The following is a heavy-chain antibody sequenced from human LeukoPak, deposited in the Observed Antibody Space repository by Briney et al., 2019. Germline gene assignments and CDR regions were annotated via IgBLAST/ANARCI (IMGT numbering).Heavy chain of an antibody. CDR3: ARGRRITMVRGVYNY. J-gene: IGHJ4*02. CDR2: INHSGST. Sequence: SETLSLTCAVYGGSFSGYYWSWIRQPPGKGLEWIGEINHSGSTNYNPSLKSRVTISVDTSKNQFSLKLSSVTAADTAVYYCARGRRITMVRGVYNYWGQGTLVTVSS. V-gene: IGHV4-34*01. D-gene: IGHD3-10*01. CDR1: GGSFSGYY.